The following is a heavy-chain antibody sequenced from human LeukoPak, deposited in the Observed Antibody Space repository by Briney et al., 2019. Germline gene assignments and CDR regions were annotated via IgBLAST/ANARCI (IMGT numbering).Heavy chain of an antibody. Sequence: KPSETLSLTCPVASGSVTSSCYYCAWIRQPPGKRLEWIGSIYYSGSTYYNPSLKSRVTISVDTSKNQFSLKLSSVTAADTALYYGASAPQAYYYNSSGRSPFDYLGQGTLVTVSS. CDR2: IYYSGST. V-gene: IGHV4-39*01. CDR3: ASAPQAYYYNSSGRSPFDY. D-gene: IGHD3-22*01. CDR1: SGSVTSSCYY. J-gene: IGHJ4*02.